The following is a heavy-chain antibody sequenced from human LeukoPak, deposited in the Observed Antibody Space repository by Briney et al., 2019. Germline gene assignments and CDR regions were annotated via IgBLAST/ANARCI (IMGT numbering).Heavy chain of an antibody. CDR1: GYTFTSYA. D-gene: IGHD2-21*02. J-gene: IGHJ3*02. CDR3: ARDGAYCGGDCYYDAFDI. V-gene: IGHV1-2*02. CDR2: INPNSGGT. Sequence: GASVKVSCKASGYTFTSYAMNWVRQAPGQGLEWMGWINPNSGGTNYAQKFQGRVTMTRDTSISTAYMELSRLRSDDTAVYYCARDGAYCGGDCYYDAFDIWGQGTMVTVSS.